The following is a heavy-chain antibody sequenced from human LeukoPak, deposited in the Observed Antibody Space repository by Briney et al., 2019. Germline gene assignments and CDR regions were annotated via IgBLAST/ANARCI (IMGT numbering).Heavy chain of an antibody. CDR1: GFTFSSYG. D-gene: IGHD3-16*01. V-gene: IGHV3-30*02. CDR2: IRYDGGKK. J-gene: IGHJ4*02. Sequence: GGSLRLSCAASGFTFSSYGMHWVRQAPGKGLEWVAFIRYDGGKKYYADSVKGRFTISRDNSKNTLYLQMNSLRAEDTAVYYCAKEREGGVANFDYWGQGTLVTVSS. CDR3: AKEREGGVANFDY.